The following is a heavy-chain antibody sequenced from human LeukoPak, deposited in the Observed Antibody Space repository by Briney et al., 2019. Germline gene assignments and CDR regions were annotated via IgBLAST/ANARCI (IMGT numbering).Heavy chain of an antibody. V-gene: IGHV4-59*01. CDR2: IYYSGST. D-gene: IGHD6-13*01. J-gene: IGHJ1*01. Sequence: SETLSLTCTVSGGSISSYYWSWIRQPPGKGLEWVGYIYYSGSTKYNPSLKRRVTTSVETSTNQCCLKRSSVTAAGTAVHYSARGELASAAEYFQHWGQGTLVTVSS. CDR1: GGSISSYY. CDR3: ARGELASAAEYFQH.